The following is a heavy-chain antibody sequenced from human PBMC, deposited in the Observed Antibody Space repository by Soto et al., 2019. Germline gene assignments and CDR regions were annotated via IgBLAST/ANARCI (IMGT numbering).Heavy chain of an antibody. CDR3: ARTDRDFYGLDV. V-gene: IGHV3-13*05. J-gene: IGHJ6*02. CDR2: ISAAGDP. Sequence: EVQLVESGGGLVQPGGSLRLSCEASGFTFRNYDMHWVRQGTGKGLEWVSGISAAGDPDYADSVVGRFTISRENAQNSFFLQMNSLRVGDTAVYYCARTDRDFYGLDVWGQGTMVIVSS. CDR1: GFTFRNYD.